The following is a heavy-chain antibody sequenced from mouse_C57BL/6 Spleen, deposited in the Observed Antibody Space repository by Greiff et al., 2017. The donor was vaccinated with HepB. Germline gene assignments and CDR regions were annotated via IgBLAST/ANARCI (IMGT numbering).Heavy chain of an antibody. V-gene: IGHV1-64*01. J-gene: IGHJ4*01. D-gene: IGHD2-2*01. Sequence: QVQLQQSGAELVKPGASVKLSCKASGYTFTSYWMHWVKQRPGQGLEWIGMIHPNSGSTNYNEKFKSKATLTVDKSSSTAYMQLSSLTSEDSAVYYCALMVTPYYYAMDYWGQGTSVTVSS. CDR1: GYTFTSYW. CDR3: ALMVTPYYYAMDY. CDR2: IHPNSGST.